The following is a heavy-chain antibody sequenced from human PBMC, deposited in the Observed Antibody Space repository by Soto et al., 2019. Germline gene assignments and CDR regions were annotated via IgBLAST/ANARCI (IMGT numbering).Heavy chain of an antibody. CDR1: GGSISSSSYY. Sequence: QLQLQVSGPGLVKPSETLSLTCTVSGGSISSSSYYWGWIRQPPGKGLEWIGSIYYSGSTYYNPSLKSRVTISVDTSKNQFSLKLSSVTAADTAVYYCARLTGHSGSYLYYWGQGTLVTVSS. V-gene: IGHV4-39*01. J-gene: IGHJ4*02. CDR2: IYYSGST. CDR3: ARLTGHSGSYLYY. D-gene: IGHD1-26*01.